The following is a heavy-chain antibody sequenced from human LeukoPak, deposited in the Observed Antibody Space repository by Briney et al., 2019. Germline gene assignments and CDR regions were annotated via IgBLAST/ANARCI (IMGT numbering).Heavy chain of an antibody. J-gene: IGHJ4*02. CDR3: ARDDGRGSYSLDY. CDR2: IYYSGST. D-gene: IGHD1-26*01. V-gene: IGHV4-59*01. Sequence: PSETLSLTCTVSGGSISSYYWSWIRQPPGKGLEWIGYIYYSGSTNYNPSLKSRVTISVDTSKNQFSLKLSSVTAADTAVYYCARDDGRGSYSLDYWGQGTLVTVSS. CDR1: GGSISSYY.